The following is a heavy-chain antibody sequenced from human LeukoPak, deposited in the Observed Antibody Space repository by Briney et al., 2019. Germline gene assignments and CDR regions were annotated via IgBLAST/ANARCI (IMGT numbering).Heavy chain of an antibody. D-gene: IGHD4-17*01. CDR1: GFTFSSYT. V-gene: IGHV3-21*01. CDR2: ITSSSSYI. CDR3: ARSRPYGEDY. Sequence: GGSLRLSCAASGFTFSSYTMNWVRQAPGKGLEWVSSITSSSSYIYYAGSVKGRFTISRDNAKNSLYLQMNSLRAEDTAVYYCARSRPYGEDYWGQGTLVTVSS. J-gene: IGHJ4*02.